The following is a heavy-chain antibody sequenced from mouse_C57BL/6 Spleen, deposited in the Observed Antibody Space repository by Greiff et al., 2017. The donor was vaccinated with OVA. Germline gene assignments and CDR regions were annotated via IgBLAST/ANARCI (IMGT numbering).Heavy chain of an antibody. CDR2: IYPRDGST. D-gene: IGHD1-1*01. CDR3: ARSGNYYGSSLYYFDY. J-gene: IGHJ2*01. CDR1: GYTFTSYD. V-gene: IGHV1-85*01. Sequence: QVQLQQSGPELVKPGASVKLSCKASGYTFTSYDINWVKQRPGQGLEWIGWIYPRDGSTKYNEKFKGKATLTVDTSSSTAYMELHSLTSENSAVYFCARSGNYYGSSLYYFDYWGQGTTLTVSS.